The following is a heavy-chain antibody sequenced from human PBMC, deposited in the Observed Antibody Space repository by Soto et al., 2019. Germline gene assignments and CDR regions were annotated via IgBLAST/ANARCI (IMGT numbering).Heavy chain of an antibody. D-gene: IGHD1-1*01. CDR1: GFTFSSYA. Sequence: PGGSLRLSCAASGFTFSSYAMHWVRQAPGKGLEWVAVISYDGSNKYYADSVKGRFTISRDNSKNTLYLQMNSLRAEDTAVYYCARGRYSIYNRSFYSYGMDVWAQRTTVPVS. CDR3: ARGRYSIYNRSFYSYGMDV. CDR2: ISYDGSNK. J-gene: IGHJ6*02. V-gene: IGHV3-30-3*01.